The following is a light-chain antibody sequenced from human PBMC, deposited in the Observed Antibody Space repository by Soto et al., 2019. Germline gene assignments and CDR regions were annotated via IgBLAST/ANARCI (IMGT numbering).Light chain of an antibody. CDR1: SSDVGGYNH. J-gene: IGLJ2*01. CDR2: AVS. Sequence: QSALTQPASVSGSPGQSITISCTGTSSDVGGYNHVSWYQHSPGKAPKLILFAVSDRPSGVSHRFSGSKSGKTASLTISGLQAYDGGGYYCCSYTSLSTVVFGGGTKLTVL. V-gene: IGLV2-14*01. CDR3: CSYTSLSTVV.